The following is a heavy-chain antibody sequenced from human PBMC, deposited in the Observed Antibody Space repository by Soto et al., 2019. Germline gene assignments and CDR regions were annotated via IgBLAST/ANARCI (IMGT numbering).Heavy chain of an antibody. CDR3: AKALAVVVVAATIDY. Sequence: GGSLRLSCAASGFTFSSYAMSWVRQAPGKGLEWVSAISGSGGSTYYADSVKGRFTISRDNSKNTLYLQMNSLRAEDTAVYYCAKALAVVVVAATIDYWGQGTLVTVSS. V-gene: IGHV3-23*01. J-gene: IGHJ4*02. D-gene: IGHD2-15*01. CDR1: GFTFSSYA. CDR2: ISGSGGST.